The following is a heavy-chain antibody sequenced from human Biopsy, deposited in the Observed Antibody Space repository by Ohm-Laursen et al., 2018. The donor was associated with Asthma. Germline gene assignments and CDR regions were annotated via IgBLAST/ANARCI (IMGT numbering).Heavy chain of an antibody. Sequence: SQTLSLTCAVSGGSINSGGYSWTWIRQPPGKGLEWIGYIYHRDTTYYNPSLKSRVTISLDGSKNQFSLKLTSVTAADTAVYYCARGVDRVTGLLDHFDSWGQGTLVTVSS. CDR1: GGSINSGGYS. CDR3: ARGVDRVTGLLDHFDS. J-gene: IGHJ4*02. D-gene: IGHD2-21*02. V-gene: IGHV4-30-2*01. CDR2: IYHRDTT.